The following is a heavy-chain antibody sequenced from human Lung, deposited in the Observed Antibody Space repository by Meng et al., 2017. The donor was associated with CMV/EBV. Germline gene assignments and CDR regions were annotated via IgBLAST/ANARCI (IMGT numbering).Heavy chain of an antibody. Sequence: ASTYVFTTYNIHWVRQAPGQMLEWMGWISGGKGDTKYSQKFQDRVTFTGNTSASTVYMEVRSLTPTDTAVYYYARGVLGAGSSTFDFWGQGSLVTVSS. J-gene: IGHJ4*02. D-gene: IGHD3-10*01. CDR2: ISGGKGDT. CDR3: ARGVLGAGSSTFDF. V-gene: IGHV1-3*01. CDR1: TYVFTTYN.